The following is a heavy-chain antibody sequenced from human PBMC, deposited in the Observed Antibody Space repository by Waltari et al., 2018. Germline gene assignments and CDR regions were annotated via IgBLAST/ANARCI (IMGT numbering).Heavy chain of an antibody. Sequence: QVQLVQSGAEVRKPGASVKVSCKASGYTFSNYGIAWVRQAPGQGLEWMGWIRGYDGDTKYAREFEGRLTVTTDTSTNTAHMELRSLRSDDTAMYYCAVTLSAAPFYGLDVWGQGTTVTVFS. J-gene: IGHJ6*02. CDR3: AVTLSAAPFYGLDV. CDR2: IRGYDGDT. D-gene: IGHD6-13*01. CDR1: GYTFSNYG. V-gene: IGHV1-18*01.